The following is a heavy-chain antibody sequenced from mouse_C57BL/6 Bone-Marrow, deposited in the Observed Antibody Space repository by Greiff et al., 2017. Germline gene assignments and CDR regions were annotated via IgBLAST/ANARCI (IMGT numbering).Heavy chain of an antibody. J-gene: IGHJ3*01. CDR3: ARHIMY. CDR2: ISNGGGST. Sequence: VMLVESGGGLVQPGGSLKLSCAASGFTFSDYYMYWVRQTPEKRLEWVAYISNGGGSTYYPDTVKGRFTISRDNAKNTLYLQMSRLKAEDTAMYYCARHIMYWGQGTLVTVSA. V-gene: IGHV5-12*01. CDR1: GFTFSDYY. D-gene: IGHD1-1*01.